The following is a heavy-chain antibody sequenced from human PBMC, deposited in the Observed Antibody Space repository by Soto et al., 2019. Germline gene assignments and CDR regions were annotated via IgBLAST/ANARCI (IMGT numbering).Heavy chain of an antibody. J-gene: IGHJ5*02. CDR1: GGSFSGYY. CDR2: INHSGST. V-gene: IGHV4-34*01. CDR3: ARGPVVPAAMGP. Sequence: QVQLQQWGAGLLKPSETLSLTCAVYGGSFSGYYWSWIRQPPGKGLEWIGEINHSGSTNYNPSLKSRVTISVDTSKNQFSLKLSSVTAADTAVYYCARGPVVPAAMGPWGQGTLVTVSS. D-gene: IGHD2-2*01.